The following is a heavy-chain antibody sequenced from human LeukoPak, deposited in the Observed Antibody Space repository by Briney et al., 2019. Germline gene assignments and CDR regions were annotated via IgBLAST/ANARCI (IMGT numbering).Heavy chain of an antibody. CDR2: ISAYNGNT. D-gene: IGHD3-3*01. V-gene: IGHV1-18*01. Sequence: ASVKVSCKASGYTFTSYGISWVRQAPGQGLEWMGWISAYNGNTNYAQKLQGRVTMTTDTSTSTAYMELRSLRSDDTAVYYCARALKRQLLLLGFLEWLPDAFDIWGQGTMVTVSS. CDR1: GYTFTSYG. CDR3: ARALKRQLLLLGFLEWLPDAFDI. J-gene: IGHJ3*02.